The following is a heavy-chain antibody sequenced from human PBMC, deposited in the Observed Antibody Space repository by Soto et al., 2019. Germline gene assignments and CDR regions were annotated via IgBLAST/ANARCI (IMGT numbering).Heavy chain of an antibody. J-gene: IGHJ4*02. CDR3: AKDLCSLGGLALGAPFDS. Sequence: EVHLLESGGDVVQPGRSLRLSCAASGFTFSNYAMNWIRQAPGKGLEWLSSISANGRNAYYADSVKGRFTISRDRSKNTLYLQLDSLRVEDTAIYFCAKDLCSLGGLALGAPFDSWGQGTLVTVSS. CDR2: ISANGRNA. CDR1: GFTFSNYA. D-gene: IGHD3-16*01. V-gene: IGHV3-23*01.